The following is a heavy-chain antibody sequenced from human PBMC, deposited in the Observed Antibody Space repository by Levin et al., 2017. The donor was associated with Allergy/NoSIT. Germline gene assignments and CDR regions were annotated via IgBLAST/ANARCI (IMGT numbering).Heavy chain of an antibody. D-gene: IGHD3-16*02. Sequence: SETLSLTCAVSGGSISSSNWWSWVRQPPGKGLEWIGEIYHSGSTNYNPSLKSRVTISVDKSKNQFSLKLSSVTAEDTAVYYCASRGRGSYDYVWGSYRYTVPPTPIDYWGQGTLVTVSS. J-gene: IGHJ4*02. CDR1: GGSISSSNW. CDR2: IYHSGST. CDR3: ASRGRGSYDYVWGSYRYTVPPTPIDY. V-gene: IGHV4-4*02.